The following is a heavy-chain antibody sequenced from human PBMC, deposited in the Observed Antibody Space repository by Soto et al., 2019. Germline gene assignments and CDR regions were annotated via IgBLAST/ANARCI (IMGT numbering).Heavy chain of an antibody. J-gene: IGHJ6*03. Sequence: QVHLVESGGGLVKPGGSLRLSCAASGFTFSDYQMSWIRPAPGKGLEWVSYISSSGLSVYYEDSVKGRFTISRDNANNSLYLQMNSLRAEDSAVYYCARDLRQLLSHNYYYYYLDVWGKGTTVSVSS. D-gene: IGHD2-2*01. CDR1: GFTFSDYQ. CDR2: ISSSGLSV. V-gene: IGHV3-11*01. CDR3: ARDLRQLLSHNYYYYYLDV.